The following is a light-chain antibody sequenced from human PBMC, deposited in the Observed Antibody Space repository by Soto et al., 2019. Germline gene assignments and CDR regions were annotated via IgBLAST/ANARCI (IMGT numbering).Light chain of an antibody. J-gene: IGKJ1*01. CDR3: QQYNSYSRA. V-gene: IGKV1-17*01. CDR1: QGIRND. CDR2: SAS. Sequence: DIQMTQSPSSLSASVGERVTITCRASQGIRNDLSWYQQKPGKAPKRLIYSASRLQSGVPSRFSGSGSGTEFTLTISSLQPDDFATYYCQQYNSYSRAFGQGTKVDIK.